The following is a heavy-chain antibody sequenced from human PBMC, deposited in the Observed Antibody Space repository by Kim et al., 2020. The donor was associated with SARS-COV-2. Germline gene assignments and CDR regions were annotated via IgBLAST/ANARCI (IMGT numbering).Heavy chain of an antibody. Sequence: ASVKVSCKASGYTFTSYGISWVRQAPGQGLEWMGWISAYNGNTNYAQKLQGRVTMTTDTSTSTAYMELRSLRSDDTTVYYCARVARYLEWLWYFDLWGRGTLVTVSS. D-gene: IGHD3-3*01. V-gene: IGHV1-18*04. CDR3: ARVARYLEWLWYFDL. J-gene: IGHJ2*01. CDR1: GYTFTSYG. CDR2: ISAYNGNT.